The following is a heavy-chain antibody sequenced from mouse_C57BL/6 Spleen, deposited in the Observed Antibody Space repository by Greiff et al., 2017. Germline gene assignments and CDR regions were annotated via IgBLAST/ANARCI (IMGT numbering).Heavy chain of an antibody. CDR2: IDPENGDT. D-gene: IGHD1-1*01. V-gene: IGHV14-4*01. CDR3: TYYGSSNWYFDV. Sequence: EVKLVESGAELVRPGASVKLSCTASGFNIKDDYMHWVKQRPEQGLAWIGWIDPENGDTEYASKFQGKATITADTSSNTAYLQLSSLTSEDSAVYYCTYYGSSNWYFDVWGTGTTVTVSS. J-gene: IGHJ1*03. CDR1: GFNIKDDY.